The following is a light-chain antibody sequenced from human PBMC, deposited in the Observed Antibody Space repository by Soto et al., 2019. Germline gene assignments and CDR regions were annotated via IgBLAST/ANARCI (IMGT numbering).Light chain of an antibody. Sequence: DFKLTQSPSSLSAFVGDRVSISCRASQSISKFLSWYQQRPGTAPKLLIYAASSLQSGVPSRFSGSGSGTDFTLTISCLQSEDFATYYCQQYYSYRPVTFGQGTRLENK. CDR3: QQYYSYRPVT. CDR1: QSISKF. J-gene: IGKJ5*01. V-gene: IGKV1-17*01. CDR2: AAS.